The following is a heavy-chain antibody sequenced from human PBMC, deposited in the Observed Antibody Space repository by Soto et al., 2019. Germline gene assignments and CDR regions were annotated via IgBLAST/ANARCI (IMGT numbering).Heavy chain of an antibody. J-gene: IGHJ3*02. CDR2: MNPNSGNT. V-gene: IGHV1-8*01. CDR1: GYTFTSYD. CDR3: VRCINYYDSGDDGFDS. D-gene: IGHD3-10*01. Sequence: QVQLVQSGAEVKKPGASVKVSCKASGYTFTSYDINWVRQATGQGLEWMGWMNPNSGNTGYAQKFQGRVTMTMHTSMPTAYMEVCSLRSEASAVYYCVRCINYYDSGDDGFDSWGQGTIVNVSS.